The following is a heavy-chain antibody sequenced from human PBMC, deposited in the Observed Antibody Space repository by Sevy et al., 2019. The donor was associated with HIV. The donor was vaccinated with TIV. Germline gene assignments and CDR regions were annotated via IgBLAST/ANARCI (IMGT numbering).Heavy chain of an antibody. V-gene: IGHV4-59*01. CDR3: ARVPGIIVPAAIPDRYYYSMDV. CDR1: GGSISTYY. D-gene: IGHD2-2*02. CDR2: IHSTGGS. J-gene: IGHJ6*02. Sequence: SETLSLTCTVSGGSISTYYWTWIRQPPGKGLEWLGSIHSTGGSNDNPSLNGRITLSVETSKNQFSMKMSSVTAADTAVYYCARVPGIIVPAAIPDRYYYSMDVWGQGTTVTVSS.